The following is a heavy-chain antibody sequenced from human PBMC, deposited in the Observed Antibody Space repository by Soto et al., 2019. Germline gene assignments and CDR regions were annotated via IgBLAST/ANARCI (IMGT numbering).Heavy chain of an antibody. Sequence: GGSLRLSCAASGFTFSSYAMSWVRQAPGKGLEWVSAISGSGGSTYYADSVKGRFTISRDNSKNTLYLQMNNLRAEDTAVYYCAKVSSYYDSSGPRWFDTWGQGTLVTVSS. J-gene: IGHJ5*02. CDR2: ISGSGGST. D-gene: IGHD3-22*01. CDR3: AKVSSYYDSSGPRWFDT. CDR1: GFTFSSYA. V-gene: IGHV3-23*01.